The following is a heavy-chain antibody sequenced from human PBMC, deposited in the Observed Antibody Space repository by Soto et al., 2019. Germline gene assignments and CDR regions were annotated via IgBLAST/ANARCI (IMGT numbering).Heavy chain of an antibody. CDR1: GYSFTSYW. Sequence: GESLKISCKGSGYSFTSYWISWVRQMPGKGLEWMGRIDPSDSYTNYSPSFQGHVTISADKSISTAYLQWSSLKASDTAMYYGARYPLDMVVVPAMGPWGQGTLVTVSS. CDR3: ARYPLDMVVVPAMGP. J-gene: IGHJ5*02. D-gene: IGHD2-2*03. V-gene: IGHV5-10-1*01. CDR2: IDPSDSYT.